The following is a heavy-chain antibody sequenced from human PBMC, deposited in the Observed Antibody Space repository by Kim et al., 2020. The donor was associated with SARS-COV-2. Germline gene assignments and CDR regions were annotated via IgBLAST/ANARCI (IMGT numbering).Heavy chain of an antibody. Sequence: SETLSLTCNVSGGSIGTYYWNWIRQSPGQGLEWIGYVYKSGKTNYNPSLKRRVTLSIDTSKNHFSLRLTSVTAADTAIYYCARHGSAGGTTPYGFDVWGKGTTVTVSS. CDR1: GGSIGTYY. J-gene: IGHJ3*01. CDR2: VYKSGKT. D-gene: IGHD3-16*01. CDR3: ARHGSAGGTTPYGFDV. V-gene: IGHV4-59*08.